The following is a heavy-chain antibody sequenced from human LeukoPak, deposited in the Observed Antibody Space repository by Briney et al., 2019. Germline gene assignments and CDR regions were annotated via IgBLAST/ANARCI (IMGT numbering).Heavy chain of an antibody. CDR1: GFTFSTYN. Sequence: GALRLSCAASGFTFSTYNMNWVRQAPGKGLEWVGRIKSKTDGGTTDYAAPGKGRFTISRDDSKNTLDLQMNSLKTEDTAVYYCTTDPDYYGSGPTYYYYYMDVWGKGTTVTISS. D-gene: IGHD3-10*01. CDR2: IKSKTDGGTT. CDR3: TTDPDYYGSGPTYYYYYMDV. J-gene: IGHJ6*03. V-gene: IGHV3-15*01.